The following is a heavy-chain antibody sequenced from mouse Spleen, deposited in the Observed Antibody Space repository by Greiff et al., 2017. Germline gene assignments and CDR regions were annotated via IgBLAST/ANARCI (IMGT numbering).Heavy chain of an antibody. V-gene: IGHV1-81*01. Sequence: VKLQQSGAELARPGASVKLSCKASGYTFTSYGISWVKQRTGQGLEWIGEIYPRSGNTYYNEKFKGKATLTADKSSSTAYMELRSLTSEDSAVYFCALLFISTVVATPYYFDYWGQGTTLTVSS. J-gene: IGHJ2*01. CDR2: IYPRSGNT. CDR1: GYTFTSYG. D-gene: IGHD1-1*01. CDR3: ALLFISTVVATPYYFDY.